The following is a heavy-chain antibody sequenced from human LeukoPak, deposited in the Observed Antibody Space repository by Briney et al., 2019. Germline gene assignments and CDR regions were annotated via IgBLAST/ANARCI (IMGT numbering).Heavy chain of an antibody. CDR1: GFTFSSYS. Sequence: GGSLRLSCSASGFTFSSYSMNWVRQAPGKGLEWVSSISSSSSYIYYADSVKGRFTISRDNAKNSLYQQMNSLRAEDTAVYYCAREGLRAYYFDYWGQGTLVTVSS. J-gene: IGHJ4*02. CDR3: AREGLRAYYFDY. V-gene: IGHV3-21*01. CDR2: ISSSSSYI.